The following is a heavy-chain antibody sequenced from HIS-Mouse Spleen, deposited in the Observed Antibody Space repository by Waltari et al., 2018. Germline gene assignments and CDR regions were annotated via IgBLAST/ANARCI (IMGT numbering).Heavy chain of an antibody. J-gene: IGHJ5*02. V-gene: IGHV3-48*01. CDR1: GFTFSSYS. CDR3: ARDLGNWFDP. CDR2: ISSSSSII. Sequence: EVQLVESGGGLVQPGGSLRLSCAASGFTFSSYSMNWVRQAPGKGLEWVSYISSSSSIIYYADSVKGRFTISRDNAKNSLYLQMNSLRAEDTAVYYCARDLGNWFDPWGQGTLVTVSS.